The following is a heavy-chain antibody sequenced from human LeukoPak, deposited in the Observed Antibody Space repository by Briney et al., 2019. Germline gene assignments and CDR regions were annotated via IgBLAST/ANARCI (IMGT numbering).Heavy chain of an antibody. J-gene: IGHJ2*01. D-gene: IGHD3-16*01. Sequence: SSETLSLTCTVSGGSTSSDYWSWIRQSPGKGLEWVGYVYNSGDTGKNPSLKSRVTILLDTSKAQCSLKLTSVSAADTAVYYCARLKLGAYFDLWGRGTLVTVSS. CDR1: GGSTSSDY. V-gene: IGHV4-59*08. CDR3: ARLKLGAYFDL. CDR2: VYNSGDT.